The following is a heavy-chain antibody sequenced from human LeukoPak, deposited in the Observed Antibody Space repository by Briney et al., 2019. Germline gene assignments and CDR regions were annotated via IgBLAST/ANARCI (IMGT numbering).Heavy chain of an antibody. D-gene: IGHD1-14*01. CDR1: GFSFSNHW. Sequence: QPGGSLRLSCAASGFSFSNHWMTWVRQAPGKGLEWVANIKQDGSDKNHVDSVKGRFTISRDNPKNTLYLQMNSLRAEDTAVYYCARNRGTPPRYCDYWGQGTLVTVSS. V-gene: IGHV3-7*02. CDR2: IKQDGSDK. J-gene: IGHJ4*02. CDR3: ARNRGTPPRYCDY.